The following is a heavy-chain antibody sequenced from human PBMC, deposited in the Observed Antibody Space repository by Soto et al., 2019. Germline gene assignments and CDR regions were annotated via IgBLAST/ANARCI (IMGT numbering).Heavy chain of an antibody. CDR3: ARGWGGAPRFLQWLLFWFDP. CDR2: IHHSGGT. V-gene: IGHV4-34*01. J-gene: IGHJ5*02. CDR1: GGSFSGTY. D-gene: IGHD3-3*01. Sequence: QVQLQQWGTGLLKPSETLSLTCSVSGGSFSGTYWSWIRQSPGKGLEWIGEIHHSGGTNYNPSLKSRVTISAATSKNQFSLHLTSVTAADTAVDYCARGWGGAPRFLQWLLFWFDPWGQGTLVTVSS.